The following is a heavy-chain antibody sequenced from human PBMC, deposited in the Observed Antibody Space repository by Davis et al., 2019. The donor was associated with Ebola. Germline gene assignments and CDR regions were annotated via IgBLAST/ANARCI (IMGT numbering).Heavy chain of an antibody. CDR2: INTNTGNP. Sequence: ASVKVSCKASGYTFTSYAMNWVRQAPGQGLEWMGWINTNTGNPTYAQGFTGRFVFSLDTSVSTAYLQISSLKAEDTAVYYCARDLRFLEWLSLADYYYGMDVWGKGTTVTVSS. J-gene: IGHJ6*04. V-gene: IGHV7-4-1*02. CDR1: GYTFTSYA. CDR3: ARDLRFLEWLSLADYYYGMDV. D-gene: IGHD3-3*01.